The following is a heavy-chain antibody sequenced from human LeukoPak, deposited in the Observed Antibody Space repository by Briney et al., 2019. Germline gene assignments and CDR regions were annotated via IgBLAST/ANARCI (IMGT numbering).Heavy chain of an antibody. D-gene: IGHD3-16*02. CDR3: EREFSDYVWGSYRPPDY. CDR1: GFTFSSYW. V-gene: IGHV3-74*01. CDR2: INSDGSST. Sequence: GGSLRLSCAASGFTFSSYWMHWVRQAPGKGLVWVSRINSDGSSTSYADSVKGRFTISRDNAKNTLYLQMNSLRAEDTAVYCCEREFSDYVWGSYRPPDYWGQGTLVTVSS. J-gene: IGHJ4*02.